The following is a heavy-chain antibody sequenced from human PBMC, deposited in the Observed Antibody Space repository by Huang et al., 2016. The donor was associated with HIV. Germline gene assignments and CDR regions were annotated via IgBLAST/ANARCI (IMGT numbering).Heavy chain of an antibody. D-gene: IGHD6-13*01. CDR1: GASINSRSYY. CDR3: ARHAGSSRRYYFDY. Sequence: QVQLQESGPGLVKPSETLSLTCIVSGASINSRSYYWGWIRQPPGRGLEWLGSMSYGGGTYYNPSLKSRVTMSVDTSKNEFSLKLRSVTAADAAVYYCARHAGSSRRYYFDYWGRGTLVTVSS. CDR2: MSYGGGT. V-gene: IGHV4-39*01. J-gene: IGHJ4*02.